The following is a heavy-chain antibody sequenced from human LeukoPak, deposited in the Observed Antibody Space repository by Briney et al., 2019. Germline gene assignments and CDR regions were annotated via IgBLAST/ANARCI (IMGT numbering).Heavy chain of an antibody. CDR1: GFTFDKYW. V-gene: IGHV3-7*01. Sequence: GGTLRLFCAASGFTFDKYWMSWVRQAPGKGLVGVADITQDGNEKLYVDSVKGRFTICRDNAKNSLYLQMNSLRDEDTAVYYCARDRAGYYYGSGSAYGMDVWGQGTTVTVSS. CDR2: ITQDGNEK. D-gene: IGHD3-10*01. CDR3: ARDRAGYYYGSGSAYGMDV. J-gene: IGHJ6*02.